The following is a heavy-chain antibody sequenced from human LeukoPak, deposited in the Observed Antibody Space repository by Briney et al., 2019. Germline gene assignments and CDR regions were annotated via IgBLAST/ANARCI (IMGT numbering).Heavy chain of an antibody. Sequence: GGSLRLSCTVSGFSFREHWMSWVRQAPGKGLEWVGNIKEDGNEDYYVDSVEGRFVIFRDNAKNSLYLQMHSLRAEDTAVYYCSRGDRGYAESLYWGRGTLVTVSS. CDR2: IKEDGNED. CDR3: SRGDRGYAESLY. V-gene: IGHV3-7*02. CDR1: GFSFREHW. D-gene: IGHD5-12*01. J-gene: IGHJ4*02.